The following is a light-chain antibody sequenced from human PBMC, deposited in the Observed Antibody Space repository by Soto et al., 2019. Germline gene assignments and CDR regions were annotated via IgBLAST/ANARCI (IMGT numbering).Light chain of an antibody. CDR3: RQYNNWPPT. J-gene: IGKJ5*01. Sequence: ETVMTQSPATLSVSPGERATLSCRASQSARISLGWYQQKPGQAPRLLIYDVSTRATGVPARFSGSGSGTEFTLTISSPQSEDFAVYYCRQYNNWPPTFGQGTRLEI. V-gene: IGKV3-15*01. CDR2: DVS. CDR1: QSARIS.